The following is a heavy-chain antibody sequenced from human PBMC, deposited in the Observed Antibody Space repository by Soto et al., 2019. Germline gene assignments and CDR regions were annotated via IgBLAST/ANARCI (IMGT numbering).Heavy chain of an antibody. CDR1: GYTFTSYG. V-gene: IGHV1-18*04. CDR3: AREGARYYDFWSGYPVSGMDV. CDR2: ISAYNGNT. D-gene: IGHD3-3*01. J-gene: IGHJ6*02. Sequence: ASVKVSCKASGYTFTSYGISWVRQAPGQGLEWMGWISAYNGNTNYAQKLQGRVTMTTDTSTSTAYMELRSLRSDDTAVHYCAREGARYYDFWSGYPVSGMDVWGQGTTVTVSS.